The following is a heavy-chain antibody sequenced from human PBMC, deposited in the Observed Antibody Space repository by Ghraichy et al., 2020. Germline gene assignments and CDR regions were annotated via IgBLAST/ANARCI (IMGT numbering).Heavy chain of an antibody. Sequence: GGSLRLSCAASGFTFSSYAMSWVRQAPGKGLEWVSGISGSNTYYADSVKGRFTISRDNSKNTLYLQMNSLRAEDTAVYYCAKESRSSSWYGDYWGQGTLVTVSS. D-gene: IGHD6-13*01. V-gene: IGHV3-23*01. CDR3: AKESRSSSWYGDY. CDR2: ISGSNT. J-gene: IGHJ4*02. CDR1: GFTFSSYA.